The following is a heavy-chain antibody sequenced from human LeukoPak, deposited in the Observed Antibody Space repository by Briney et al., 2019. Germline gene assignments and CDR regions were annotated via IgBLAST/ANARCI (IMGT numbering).Heavy chain of an antibody. CDR2: INPNSGGT. CDR3: ASGAYCSSTSCYTYYYGMDV. V-gene: IGHV1-2*02. CDR1: GYTFTGYY. D-gene: IGHD2-2*02. Sequence: ASVKVSCKASGYTFTGYYMHWVRQAPGQGLEWTGWINPNSGGTNYAQKFQGRVTMTRDTSISTAYMELSRLRSDDTAVYYCASGAYCSSTSCYTYYYGMDVWGQGTTVAVSS. J-gene: IGHJ6*02.